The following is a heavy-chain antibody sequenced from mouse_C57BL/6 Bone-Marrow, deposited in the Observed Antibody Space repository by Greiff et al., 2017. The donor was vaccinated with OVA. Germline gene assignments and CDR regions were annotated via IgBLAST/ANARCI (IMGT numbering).Heavy chain of an antibody. Sequence: EVKLMESGPELVKPGASVKISCKASGYSFTGYYMNWVKQSPEKSLEWIGEINPSTGGTTYNQKFKAKATLTVDKSSSTAYMQLKSLTSEDSAVYYCARGTTMDYWGQGTSVTVSS. J-gene: IGHJ4*01. CDR3: ARGTTMDY. V-gene: IGHV1-42*01. D-gene: IGHD1-1*01. CDR2: INPSTGGT. CDR1: GYSFTGYY.